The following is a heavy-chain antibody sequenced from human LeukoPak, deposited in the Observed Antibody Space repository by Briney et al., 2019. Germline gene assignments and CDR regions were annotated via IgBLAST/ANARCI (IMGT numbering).Heavy chain of an antibody. Sequence: ASVKVSCKASGYTLNDYYLHWVRQASGQGLEWLGWINPNSGDTKYAQNFQGRVTMTRDTSITTAYMELSSLRSDDTALYYCASWRHSAGWPFDYWGQGTLVTVSS. CDR1: GYTLNDYY. CDR2: INPNSGDT. CDR3: ASWRHSAGWPFDY. V-gene: IGHV1-2*02. J-gene: IGHJ4*02. D-gene: IGHD6-19*01.